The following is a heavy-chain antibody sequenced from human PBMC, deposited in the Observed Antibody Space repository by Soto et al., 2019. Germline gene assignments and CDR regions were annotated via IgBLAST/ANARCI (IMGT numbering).Heavy chain of an antibody. CDR1: GFTFSSYW. Sequence: GGSLRLSCAASGFTFSSYWMSWVRQAPGKGLEWVANIKQDGSEKYYVDSVKGRFTISRDNAKNSLYLQMNSLRAEDTAVYYCARSTPPDGYNPFDYWGQGTLVTVSS. J-gene: IGHJ4*02. CDR3: ARSTPPDGYNPFDY. D-gene: IGHD5-12*01. V-gene: IGHV3-7*01. CDR2: IKQDGSEK.